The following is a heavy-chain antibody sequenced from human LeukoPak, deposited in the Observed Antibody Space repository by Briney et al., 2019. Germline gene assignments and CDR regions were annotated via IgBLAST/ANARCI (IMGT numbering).Heavy chain of an antibody. CDR2: INHSGST. J-gene: IGHJ4*02. Sequence: SETLSLTSAVHGRSFIGSYWSWIRQHPGKGLQWIGEINHSGSTNYNPSLKSRVTISVDTSKNQLSLKLSSVTAADTAVYYCASGPAAMPARTDYWGQGTLVTVSS. D-gene: IGHD2-2*01. V-gene: IGHV4-34*01. CDR1: GRSFIGSY. CDR3: ASGPAAMPARTDY.